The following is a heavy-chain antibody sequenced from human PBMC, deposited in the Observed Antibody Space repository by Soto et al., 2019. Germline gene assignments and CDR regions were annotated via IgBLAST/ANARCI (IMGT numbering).Heavy chain of an antibody. V-gene: IGHV1-69*13. J-gene: IGHJ5*02. D-gene: IGHD2-21*02. CDR1: GGTFSSYA. CDR3: ARGPGHIVVVTAIFSWFDP. CDR2: IIPIFGTA. Sequence: SVKVSCKASGGTFSSYAISWVRQAPGQGLEWMGGIIPIFGTANYAQKFQGRVTITADESTSTAYMELSSLRSEDTAVYYCARGPGHIVVVTAIFSWFDPWGQGTLVTVSS.